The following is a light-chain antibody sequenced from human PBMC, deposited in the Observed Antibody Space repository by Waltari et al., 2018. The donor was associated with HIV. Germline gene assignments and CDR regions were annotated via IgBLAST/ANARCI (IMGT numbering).Light chain of an antibody. Sequence: EIVLTQSPGTLSLSPGERATLSCRASQSISSSDLAWYQQNPGQAPRLLIYGASSGATGIPDRFSGSGSGTDFTLTISRLEPEDFAVYYCQQYGNSPLTFGGGTKVEIK. CDR3: QQYGNSPLT. CDR2: GAS. J-gene: IGKJ4*01. V-gene: IGKV3-20*01. CDR1: QSISSSD.